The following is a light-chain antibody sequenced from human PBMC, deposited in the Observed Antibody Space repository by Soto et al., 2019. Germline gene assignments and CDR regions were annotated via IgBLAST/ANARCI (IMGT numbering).Light chain of an antibody. CDR2: SNN. CDR3: AAWDDSLSGYV. J-gene: IGLJ1*01. Sequence: QSVLTQPPSASGTPGQRVPISCSGSSSNIGGNAVNWYQQLPGTTPKLLIYSNNQRPSGVPDRFSGSKSGTSASLAISGLQSEDEADSYCAAWDDSLSGYVFGTGTKLTVL. V-gene: IGLV1-44*01. CDR1: SSNIGGNA.